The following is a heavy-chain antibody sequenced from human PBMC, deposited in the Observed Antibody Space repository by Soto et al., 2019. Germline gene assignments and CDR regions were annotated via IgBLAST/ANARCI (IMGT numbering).Heavy chain of an antibody. V-gene: IGHV4-30-4*01. CDR3: ASSSLYGMGV. CDR2: LYYSHNP. Sequence: SQPPSLTRSVSGGTISSAYYDCSWNRQPPRNHLERHGNLYYSHNPCNNPSLKRRLIISIDTSKSQFSLKVGSVTAADTAVYYCASSSLYGMGVWGKGTTVTGSS. CDR1: GGTISSAYYD. J-gene: IGHJ6*04.